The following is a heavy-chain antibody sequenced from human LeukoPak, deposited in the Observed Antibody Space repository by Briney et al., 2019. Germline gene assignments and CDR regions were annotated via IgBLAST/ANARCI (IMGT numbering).Heavy chain of an antibody. D-gene: IGHD3-22*01. Sequence: SETLSLTCAVYGGSFSDYYWNWIRQPPGKGLEWIGEINHSGSTNYNPSLKSRVTMSVDTFKNQFSLTLSSVTAADTAVYYCARVQDFETRGYYLGYWGHGSLVTVSS. CDR3: ARVQDFETRGYYLGY. CDR1: GGSFSDYY. V-gene: IGHV4-34*01. CDR2: INHSGST. J-gene: IGHJ4*01.